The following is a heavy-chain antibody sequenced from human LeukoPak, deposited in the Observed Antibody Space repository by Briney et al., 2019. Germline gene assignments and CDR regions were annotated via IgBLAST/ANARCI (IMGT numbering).Heavy chain of an antibody. V-gene: IGHV4-34*01. D-gene: IGHD7-27*01. CDR2: INHSGST. Sequence: PSETLSLTCAVYGGSFSGYYWSWIRQPPGKGLEWIGEINHSGSTNYNPSLKSRVTISVDTSKNQFSLKLSSVTAADTAVYYCARLNPGDQGYWGQGTLVTVSS. CDR3: ARLNPGDQGY. CDR1: GGSFSGYY. J-gene: IGHJ4*02.